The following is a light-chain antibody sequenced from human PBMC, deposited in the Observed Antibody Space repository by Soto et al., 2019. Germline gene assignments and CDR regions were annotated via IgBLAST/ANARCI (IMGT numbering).Light chain of an antibody. CDR3: QQYNNWPALT. CDR1: QSISSN. J-gene: IGKJ4*01. CDR2: GAS. Sequence: EIGMTQSPSILSVSPGDRATLPCRANQSISSNLAWYQQKPGQAPRLLIYGASTRATGIPARFSGSGSGTEFTLTISSLQSEDFAVYYCQQYNNWPALTFGGGTKVDIK. V-gene: IGKV3-15*01.